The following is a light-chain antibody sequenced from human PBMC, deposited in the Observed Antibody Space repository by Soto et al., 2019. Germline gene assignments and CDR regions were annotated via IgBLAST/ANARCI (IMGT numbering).Light chain of an antibody. CDR3: CSYTASSTTLYL. CDR1: SSDVGSYNL. V-gene: IGLV2-23*02. J-gene: IGLJ1*01. CDR2: EVS. Sequence: QSALTQPASVSGSPGQSITISCIGTSSDVGSYNLVSWYQQHPGKAPKVLIYEVSERPSGVSNRFSGSKSGNTASLTISGLQAEDEAEYYCCSYTASSTTLYLFGTGTKVTVL.